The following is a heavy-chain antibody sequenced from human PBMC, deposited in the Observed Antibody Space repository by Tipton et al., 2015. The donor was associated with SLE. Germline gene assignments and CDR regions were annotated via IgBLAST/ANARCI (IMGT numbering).Heavy chain of an antibody. V-gene: IGHV4-4*08. Sequence: LRLSCVASGFTFSRYWMSWIRQPPGKGLEWIGYIYTSGRTDYNPSLTSRVTISVDKSKKQVSLSLSSVTAADTAMYYCAKYIGGTMEDFWGQGTLVTVSS. CDR2: IYTSGRT. J-gene: IGHJ4*02. CDR1: GFTFSRYW. D-gene: IGHD5-12*01. CDR3: AKYIGGTMEDF.